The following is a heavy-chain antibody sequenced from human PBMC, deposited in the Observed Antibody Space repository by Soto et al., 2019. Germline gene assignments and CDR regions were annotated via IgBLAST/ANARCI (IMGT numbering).Heavy chain of an antibody. Sequence: CAVSGGSISSGGYSWSWIRQPPGKGLEWIGYIYHSGSTYYNPSLKSRVTISVDRSKNQFSLKLSSVTAADTAVYYCARVVTTTSYYYYGMDVWGQGTTVTVSS. J-gene: IGHJ6*02. V-gene: IGHV4-30-2*01. CDR3: ARVVTTTSYYYYGMDV. D-gene: IGHD4-17*01. CDR1: GGSISSGGYS. CDR2: IYHSGST.